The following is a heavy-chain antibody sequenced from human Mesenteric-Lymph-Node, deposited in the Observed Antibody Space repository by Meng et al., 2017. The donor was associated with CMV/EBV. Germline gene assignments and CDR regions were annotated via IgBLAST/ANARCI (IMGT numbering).Heavy chain of an antibody. Sequence: SVKVSCKASGGTFSSYVISWVRQAPGQGLEWVGGNTPIFGTPNYAQTLQGRVAITTDESTSTAYMELSSLRSEDTAVYYCAGGVTMVGSLDYWGQGTPVTVSS. CDR2: NTPIFGTP. D-gene: IGHD4/OR15-4a*01. CDR1: GGTFSSYV. V-gene: IGHV1-69*05. J-gene: IGHJ4*02. CDR3: AGGVTMVGSLDY.